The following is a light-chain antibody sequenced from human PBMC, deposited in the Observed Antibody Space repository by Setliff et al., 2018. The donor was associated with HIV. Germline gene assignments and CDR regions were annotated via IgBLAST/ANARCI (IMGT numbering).Light chain of an antibody. CDR1: SSNIGSNT. CDR2: GDT. V-gene: IGLV1-44*01. J-gene: IGLJ1*01. CDR3: AAWDDSLNGYV. Sequence: QSALTQPPSASGTPGQRVTISGSGSSSNIGSNTVNCYQHLPGPAPKLLIYGDTHRPSRVPDRFSGSKSGTSASLAISGLQSEDEADYYCAAWDDSLNGYVFGTGTKVTVL.